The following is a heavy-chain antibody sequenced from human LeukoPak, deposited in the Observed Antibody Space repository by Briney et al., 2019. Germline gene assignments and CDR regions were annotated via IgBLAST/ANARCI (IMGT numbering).Heavy chain of an antibody. V-gene: IGHV3-33*06. J-gene: IGHJ4*02. Sequence: GRSLRLSCAAAGFTFSHYGMHWVRQAPSKGLEWVAVIWSDGTNQYYADSVKGRFTISRDDSGNTVYLQMNSLRPEDTAVYYCAKDAQRGFDYSNSLENWGQGTPVTVST. CDR2: IWSDGTNQ. CDR3: AKDAQRGFDYSNSLEN. D-gene: IGHD4-11*01. CDR1: GFTFSHYG.